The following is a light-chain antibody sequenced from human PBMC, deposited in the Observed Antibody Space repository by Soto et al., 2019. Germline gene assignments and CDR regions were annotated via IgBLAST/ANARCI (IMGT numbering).Light chain of an antibody. CDR2: KAS. CDR3: QQYYSYPPT. V-gene: IGKV1-39*01. CDR1: QSISSY. Sequence: EIQVTQSPSSLSASVGDRVTITCRASQSISSYLNWYQQKPGKAPKLLIYKASSLESGVPSRFSGSGSGTDFTLTISCLQSEDFATYYCQQYYSYPPTFGGGTKV. J-gene: IGKJ4*01.